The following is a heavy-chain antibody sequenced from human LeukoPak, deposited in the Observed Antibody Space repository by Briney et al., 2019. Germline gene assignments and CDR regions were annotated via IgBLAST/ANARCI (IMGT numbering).Heavy chain of an antibody. Sequence: SETLSLTCTVSGGSIRGSYWSWIRQPPGKGLEWIGYIYYSETYYNPSLKSRVTISLDTSKNQFSLNLRFVTAADTAVYFCARTQGWGTVRTGYYYGMDVWGQGTTVTVSS. V-gene: IGHV4-59*08. J-gene: IGHJ6*02. CDR3: ARTQGWGTVRTGYYYGMDV. D-gene: IGHD4-11*01. CDR1: GGSIRGSY. CDR2: IYYSET.